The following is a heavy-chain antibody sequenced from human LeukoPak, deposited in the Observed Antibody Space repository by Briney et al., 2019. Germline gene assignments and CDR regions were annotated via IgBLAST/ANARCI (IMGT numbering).Heavy chain of an antibody. CDR3: ARGGDTSGPDY. D-gene: IGHD6-19*01. Sequence: SETLSLTCTVSGGSLNSGGYYWSWIRQHPGKGLEWIGYIYYSGSTYYNPSLKSRVTISVDTSKNQFSLKLSSVTAADTAVYYCARGGDTSGPDYWGQGALVTVSS. CDR1: GGSLNSGGYY. CDR2: IYYSGST. V-gene: IGHV4-31*03. J-gene: IGHJ4*02.